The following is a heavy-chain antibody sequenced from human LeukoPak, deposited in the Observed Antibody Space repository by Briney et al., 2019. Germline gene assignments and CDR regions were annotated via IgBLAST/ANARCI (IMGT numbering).Heavy chain of an antibody. J-gene: IGHJ4*02. CDR2: IFYSGST. D-gene: IGHD6-13*01. CDR1: GFSISTSY. V-gene: IGHV4-59*08. Sequence: SETLSLTCTVSGFSISTSYWSWIRQPPGKGLEWIGYIFYSGSTHYNPSLKSRVAMSIDTSKNQFSLKLSSVTAADTAVYYCARLSSWFHYWGQGTLVTVSS. CDR3: ARLSSWFHY.